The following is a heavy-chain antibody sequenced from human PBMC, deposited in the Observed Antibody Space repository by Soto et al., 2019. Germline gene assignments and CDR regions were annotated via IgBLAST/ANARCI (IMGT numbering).Heavy chain of an antibody. Sequence: QVKLQQSGPRLVKPSQTLSLTCAISGDSVSTNSAVWIWIRQSPSRGLEWLGRTYYRSQWNTDYAASVKSRITINPDTSKNQFSLQLNSVTPEDTAVYYCARDLLYYDILTGYHGHGMDVWGQGITVTVSS. CDR3: ARDLLYYDILTGYHGHGMDV. J-gene: IGHJ6*02. D-gene: IGHD3-9*01. CDR2: TYYRSQWNT. CDR1: GDSVSTNSAV. V-gene: IGHV6-1*01.